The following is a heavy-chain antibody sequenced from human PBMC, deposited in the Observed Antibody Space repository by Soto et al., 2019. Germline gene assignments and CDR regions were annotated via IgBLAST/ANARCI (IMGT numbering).Heavy chain of an antibody. CDR2: ISGSGGNA. V-gene: IGHV3-23*01. CDR1: GFTFSNFA. J-gene: IGHJ6*02. CDR3: AKDGASGSYPPYYYFGMDV. D-gene: IGHD1-26*01. Sequence: GGSLRLSCVASGFTFSNFAMDWVRQAPGRGLEWVSTISGSGGNAYYADSVKGRFSISRDNSKNTLRLQMNSLRADDTAVYYCAKDGASGSYPPYYYFGMDVWGQGTTVTVSS.